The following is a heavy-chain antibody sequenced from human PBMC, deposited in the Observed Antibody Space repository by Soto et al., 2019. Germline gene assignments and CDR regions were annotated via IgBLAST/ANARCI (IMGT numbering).Heavy chain of an antibody. CDR1: EFTFSSYS. D-gene: IGHD2-8*01. J-gene: IGHJ6*02. V-gene: IGHV3-21*01. Sequence: EVQLVESGGGLVKPGGSLRLSCAASEFTFSSYSMNWVRQAPGKGLEWVSSISSSSSYIYYADSVKGRFTISRDNAKNSLYLQMNSLRAEDTAVYYCARDSHLYGGGYGCMLLGTTGCDYYYGMDVWGQGTTVTVSS. CDR2: ISSSSSYI. CDR3: ARDSHLYGGGYGCMLLGTTGCDYYYGMDV.